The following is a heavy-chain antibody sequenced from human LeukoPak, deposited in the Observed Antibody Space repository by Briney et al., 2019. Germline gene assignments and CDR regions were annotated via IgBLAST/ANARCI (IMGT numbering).Heavy chain of an antibody. CDR1: GGSISSYY. J-gene: IGHJ4*02. D-gene: IGHD3-22*01. Sequence: PSETLSLTCTVSGGSISSYYWSWIRQPPGKGLEWIGYIYYSGSTNYNPSLKSRVTISVDTSKNQFSLKLSSVTAADTAVYYCARGGDRDFDYWGQGTLVTVSS. V-gene: IGHV4-59*01. CDR3: ARGGDRDFDY. CDR2: IYYSGST.